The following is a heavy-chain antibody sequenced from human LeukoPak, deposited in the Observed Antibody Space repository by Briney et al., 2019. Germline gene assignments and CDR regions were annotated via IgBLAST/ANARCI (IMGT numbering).Heavy chain of an antibody. CDR2: IFHSGST. J-gene: IGHJ4*02. CDR1: GGSISSGTYY. CDR3: ARDSDTYSGS. D-gene: IGHD1-26*01. V-gene: IGHV4-30-2*01. Sequence: SETLSLTCTGSGGSISSGTYYWSWIRQPPGKGLEWIGYIFHSGSTYYNPSLKSRVTISLDRSKNQFSLKLSSVTAADTSVYYCARDSDTYSGSWGQGTLVTVSS.